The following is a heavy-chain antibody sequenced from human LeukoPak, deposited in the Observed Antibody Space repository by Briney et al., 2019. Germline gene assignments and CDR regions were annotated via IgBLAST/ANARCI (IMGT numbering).Heavy chain of an antibody. CDR2: IPYDGSNK. CDR3: AKRDSVYMDV. V-gene: IGHV3-30*02. Sequence: PGGSLRLSCAASGFMFSSYGMHWVRQAPGKGLEWVAFIPYDGSNKYYADSVKGRFTISRDNSNNTLYLQMNSLRGDDTAVYYCAKRDSVYMDVWGKGTTVTISS. CDR1: GFMFSSYG. D-gene: IGHD3-10*01. J-gene: IGHJ6*03.